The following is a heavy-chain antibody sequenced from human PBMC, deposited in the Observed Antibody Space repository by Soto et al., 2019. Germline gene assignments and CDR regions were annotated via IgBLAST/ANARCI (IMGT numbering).Heavy chain of an antibody. V-gene: IGHV3-48*01. CDR2: ISTTTTI. J-gene: IGHJ4*02. D-gene: IGHD3-10*01. CDR3: ARFGGAGYPDY. Sequence: EVQLVESGGGLVQPGGSLRLSCAASGFTFSSYSMNWVREAPGKGLEWVSYISTTTTIYYADSVQGRFTISRDNAKNSLYLQMNSLRAEDTAVYYCARFGGAGYPDYWGQGTLVTVSS. CDR1: GFTFSSYS.